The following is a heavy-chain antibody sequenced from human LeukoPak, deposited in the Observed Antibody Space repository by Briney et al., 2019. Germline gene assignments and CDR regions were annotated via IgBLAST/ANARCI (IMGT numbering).Heavy chain of an antibody. CDR3: ARDIRSGSYISGYFDY. J-gene: IGHJ4*02. CDR2: INPSGGST. Sequence: ASVKVSCKASGYTFTSYYMHWVRQAPGQGLEWMGIINPSGGSTSYAQKFQGRVTMTRDMSTSTVYMELSSLRSEDTAVYYCARDIRSGSYISGYFDYWGQGTLVTVSS. CDR1: GYTFTSYY. D-gene: IGHD3-10*01. V-gene: IGHV1-46*01.